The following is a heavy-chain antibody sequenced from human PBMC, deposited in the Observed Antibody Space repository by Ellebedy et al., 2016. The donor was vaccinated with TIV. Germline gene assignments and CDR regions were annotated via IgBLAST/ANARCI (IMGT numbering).Heavy chain of an antibody. D-gene: IGHD1-26*01. CDR3: ARSGEHDS. CDR2: ITASSSHM. Sequence: GESLKISCSGSGLIFSNYSMNWVRQAPGKGLEWVASITASSSHMFYADSVKGRFTISRDNAKNSLYLQMNSLRAEDTAVYYCARSGEHDSWGQGTLVTVSS. J-gene: IGHJ4*02. CDR1: GLIFSNYS. V-gene: IGHV3-21*01.